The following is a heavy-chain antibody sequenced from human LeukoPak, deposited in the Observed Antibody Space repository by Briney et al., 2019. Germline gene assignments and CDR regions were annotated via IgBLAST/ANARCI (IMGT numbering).Heavy chain of an antibody. V-gene: IGHV1-2*02. CDR1: GYTFSNYF. J-gene: IGHJ4*02. CDR2: INPNSGDI. Sequence: GASVKVSCKASGYTFSNYFIYWVRQAPGQGLEWMGGINPNSGDINYAPKFQGRVTMTRDTFISTAYMDLNRLSSDDTAVYYCARGYVWIEMGLGYWGQGTLVTVSS. CDR3: ARGYVWIEMGLGY. D-gene: IGHD5-12*01.